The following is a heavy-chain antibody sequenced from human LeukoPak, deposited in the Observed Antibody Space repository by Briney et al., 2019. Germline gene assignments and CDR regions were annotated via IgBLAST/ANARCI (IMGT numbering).Heavy chain of an antibody. D-gene: IGHD3-10*01. J-gene: IGHJ4*02. V-gene: IGHV5-51*01. CDR3: ARRAGYYGSGSYFFDY. CDR2: IYPGDSDT. Sequence: GESLKISCQASGYSFTNYWIGWVRQMPGKGLEWMGIIYPGDSDTRYSPSFQGQVTISADKSISTAYLQWSSLKASDTAMYYCARRAGYYGSGSYFFDYWGQGTLVTVSS. CDR1: GYSFTNYW.